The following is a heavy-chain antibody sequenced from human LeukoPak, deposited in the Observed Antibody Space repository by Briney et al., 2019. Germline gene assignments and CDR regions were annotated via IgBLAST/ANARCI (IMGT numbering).Heavy chain of an antibody. V-gene: IGHV3-30*02. CDR2: IRYDGSNK. D-gene: IGHD1/OR15-1a*01. J-gene: IGHJ3*02. CDR3: AKSTERRTRVDAFDI. CDR1: GFTVSSNY. Sequence: GGSLRLSCAASGFTVSSNYMSWVRQAPGKGLEWVAFIRYDGSNKYYADSVKGRFTISRDNSKNTLYLQMNSLRAEDTTVYYCAKSTERRTRVDAFDIWGQGTMVTVSS.